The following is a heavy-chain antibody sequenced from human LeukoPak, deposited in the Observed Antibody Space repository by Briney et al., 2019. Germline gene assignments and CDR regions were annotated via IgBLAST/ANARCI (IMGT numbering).Heavy chain of an antibody. D-gene: IGHD5-12*01. CDR1: GYHFANYW. CDR3: ARHKKISAYENYFAS. CDR2: IYPTYSDI. Sequence: GESRKISCKASGYHFANYWIGWVRQMPGKGLEWMGIIYPTYSDIRYSPSLQGQVTISADKSISTAYLQWTGLRASDTAMYFCARHKKISAYENYFASWGQGTLLIVSS. J-gene: IGHJ4*02. V-gene: IGHV5-51*01.